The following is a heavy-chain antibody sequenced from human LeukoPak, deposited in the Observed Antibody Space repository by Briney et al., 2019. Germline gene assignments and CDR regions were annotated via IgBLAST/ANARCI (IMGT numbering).Heavy chain of an antibody. Sequence: PGGSLRLSWAASGXTFSSYGMHWVRQAPGKGREWVAVIWYDGSNKYYADSVKGRFTISRDNSKNTLYLQMNSLRAEDTAVYYCARDLAVRGYYFDYWGQGTLVTVSS. J-gene: IGHJ4*02. CDR1: GXTFSSYG. D-gene: IGHD4-17*01. CDR3: ARDLAVRGYYFDY. V-gene: IGHV3-33*01. CDR2: IWYDGSNK.